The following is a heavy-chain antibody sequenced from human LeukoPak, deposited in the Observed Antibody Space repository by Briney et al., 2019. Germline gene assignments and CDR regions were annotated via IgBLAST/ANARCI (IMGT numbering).Heavy chain of an antibody. CDR3: ARGRYQLSP. CDR2: IYYSGST. CDR1: NGSINTYY. D-gene: IGHD2-2*01. J-gene: IGHJ5*02. Sequence: SETLSLTCTVSNGSINTYYWSWIRQPPGKGLEWLGYIYYSGSTNYNPSLKSRVTISVDTSKNQFSLNPSSVTAADTAVYYCARGRYQLSPWGQGTLVAVSS. V-gene: IGHV4-59*01.